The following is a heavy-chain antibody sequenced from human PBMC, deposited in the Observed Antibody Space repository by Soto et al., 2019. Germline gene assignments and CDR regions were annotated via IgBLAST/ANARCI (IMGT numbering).Heavy chain of an antibody. CDR3: TRPTFGVGMDL. V-gene: IGHV3-13*01. J-gene: IGHJ6*02. D-gene: IGHD3-10*01. CDR2: LGGAGAR. Sequence: GCSLGGGCASFGCTCMSYDMHWVRHVPGKGLEWVSSLGGAGAREYAGSVRGRFTISRDNAKNSLYLQMDSLRVGDTAVYYCTRPTFGVGMDLWGHGTPVPVSS. CDR1: GCTCMSYD.